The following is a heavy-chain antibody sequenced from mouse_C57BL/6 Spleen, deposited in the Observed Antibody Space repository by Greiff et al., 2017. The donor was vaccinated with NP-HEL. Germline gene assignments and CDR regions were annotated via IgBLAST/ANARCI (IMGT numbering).Heavy chain of an antibody. V-gene: IGHV1-76*01. J-gene: IGHJ1*03. CDR2: IYPGSGNT. CDR3: ARWGVVATDWYFDV. Sequence: QVQLQQSGAELVRPGASVKLSCKASGYTFTDYYINWVKQRPGQGLEWIARIYPGSGNTYYNEKFKGKATLTAEKSSSTAYMQLSSLTSEDSAVYFCARWGVVATDWYFDVWGTGTTVTVSS. D-gene: IGHD1-1*01. CDR1: GYTFTDYY.